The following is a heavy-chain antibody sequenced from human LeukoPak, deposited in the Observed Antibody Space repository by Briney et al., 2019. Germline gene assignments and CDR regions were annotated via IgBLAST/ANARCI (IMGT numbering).Heavy chain of an antibody. Sequence: GGSLRLSCAASGFTFSSYWMSWVRQAPGKGLEWVSAISGSGGSTYYADSVKGRFTISRDNSKNTLYLQMNSLRAEDTAVYYCAKEPSPGIAVAGTVYYWGQGTLVTVSS. CDR2: ISGSGGST. J-gene: IGHJ4*02. CDR3: AKEPSPGIAVAGTVYY. V-gene: IGHV3-23*01. CDR1: GFTFSSYW. D-gene: IGHD6-19*01.